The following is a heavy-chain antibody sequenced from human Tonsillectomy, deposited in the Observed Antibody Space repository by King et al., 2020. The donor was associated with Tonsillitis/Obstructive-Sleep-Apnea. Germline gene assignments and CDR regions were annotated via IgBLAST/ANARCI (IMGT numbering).Heavy chain of an antibody. CDR2: ISYDGGNK. CDR1: GFTFRSYA. CDR3: ARGPLYGDYGNCFDP. Sequence: VQLVESGGGVVQPGRSLRLSCAASGFTFRSYAMHWVRQAPGKGLEWVAVISYDGGNKYYADSVKGRFTISRDNSKNTLFLQMNSLRAEDTAMYYCARGPLYGDYGNCFDPWGQGTLVTVSS. V-gene: IGHV3-30*04. J-gene: IGHJ5*02. D-gene: IGHD4-17*01.